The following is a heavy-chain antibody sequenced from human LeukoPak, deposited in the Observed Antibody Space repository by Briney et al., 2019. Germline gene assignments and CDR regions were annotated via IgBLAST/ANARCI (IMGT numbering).Heavy chain of an antibody. Sequence: SVKVSCKASGFTFTSSAMQWVRQARGQRLEWIGWIVVGSGNTNYAQKFQERVTITRDMSTSTAYMELSSLRSEDTAVYYCAAVGSLSSGWSFVYWGQGTLVTVSS. CDR1: GFTFTSSA. V-gene: IGHV1-58*02. D-gene: IGHD6-19*01. J-gene: IGHJ4*02. CDR3: AAVGSLSSGWSFVY. CDR2: IVVGSGNT.